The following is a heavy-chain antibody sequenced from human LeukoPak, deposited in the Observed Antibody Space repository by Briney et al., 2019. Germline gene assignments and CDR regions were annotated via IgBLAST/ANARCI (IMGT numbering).Heavy chain of an antibody. J-gene: IGHJ3*01. Sequence: GGSLRLSCAASGFTFSSYAMTWVRQAPGKGLEWVANIKQDGSEKNYVDSVKGRFTISRDNAQNSLYLQMNSLRAKDTAVYYCASTATCSFWGQGTMVTVSS. CDR1: GFTFSSYA. V-gene: IGHV3-7*01. CDR2: IKQDGSEK. D-gene: IGHD2-2*01. CDR3: ASTATCSF.